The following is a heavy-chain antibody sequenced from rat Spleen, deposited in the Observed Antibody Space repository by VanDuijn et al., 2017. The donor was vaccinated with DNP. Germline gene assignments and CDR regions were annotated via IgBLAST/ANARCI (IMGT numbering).Heavy chain of an antibody. Sequence: EVQLQESGPGLVKPSQSLSLTCSVTGYSITSSFRWTWIRKFPGDKLEWMGYIDGAGNTNYNPSLKSRFSITRDTSKNQFFLQVNSVGTEDTATYYCAIQLGVFDYWGQGVMVTVSS. J-gene: IGHJ2*01. D-gene: IGHD5-1*01. CDR1: GYSITSSFR. CDR3: AIQLGVFDY. CDR2: IDGAGNT. V-gene: IGHV3-3*01.